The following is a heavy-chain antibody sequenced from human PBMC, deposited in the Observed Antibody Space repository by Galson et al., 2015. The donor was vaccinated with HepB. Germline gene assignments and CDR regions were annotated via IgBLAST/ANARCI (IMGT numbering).Heavy chain of an antibody. Sequence: SVKVSCKASGGTFSSYAINWVRQAPGQGLEWMGGIIPTYGTTKYAQKFQGRVTITADESTNTAYMELSSLRSEDTAVYYCARVGGKLGYCSGGSCSNWFDPGPGNPGHRLL. J-gene: IGHJ5*02. CDR2: IIPTYGTT. CDR3: ARVGGKLGYCSGGSCSNWFDP. V-gene: IGHV1-69*13. CDR1: GGTFSSYA. D-gene: IGHD2-15*01.